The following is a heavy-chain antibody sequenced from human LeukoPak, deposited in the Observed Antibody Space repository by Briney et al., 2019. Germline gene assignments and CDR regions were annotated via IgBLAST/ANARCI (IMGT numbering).Heavy chain of an antibody. CDR3: ATPYCGAISCLDVFDV. CDR1: GVSLSSDKYY. V-gene: IGHV4-31*03. J-gene: IGHJ3*01. D-gene: IGHD2-21*01. Sequence: SQTLSLTCTVSGVSLSSDKYYWTWIRQRPGKGLEWIGHIYYSGSTSFNPSLKSRASMSMDTSKSQFSLKLTSVTAADTAVYYCATPYCGAISCLDVFDVWGQGTVVTVSS. CDR2: IYYSGST.